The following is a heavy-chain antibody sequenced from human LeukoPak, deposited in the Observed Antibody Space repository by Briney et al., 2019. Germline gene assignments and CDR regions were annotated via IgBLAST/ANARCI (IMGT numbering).Heavy chain of an antibody. J-gene: IGHJ4*02. Sequence: ASVKVSCKASGGTFSSYAISWVRQAPGQGLEWMGGIIPIFGTANYAQKFQGRVTITADESTSTAYMELSSLRSEDTAVYYCARGDYYDSSGYSARLDYWGQGTLVTVSS. CDR2: IIPIFGTA. D-gene: IGHD3-22*01. CDR1: GGTFSSYA. CDR3: ARGDYYDSSGYSARLDY. V-gene: IGHV1-69*13.